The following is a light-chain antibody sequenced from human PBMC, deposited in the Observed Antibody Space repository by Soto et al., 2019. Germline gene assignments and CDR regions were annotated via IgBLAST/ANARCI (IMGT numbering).Light chain of an antibody. V-gene: IGLV2-14*01. CDR2: EVS. CDR3: TSYTTSSTHWV. CDR1: GSDVGGYNY. Sequence: QSALTQPASVSGSPGQSITISCTGTGSDVGGYNYVSWYQQHPGKAPKLMIYEVSNRPSGVSNRFSGSKSGNTASLTISGLQAEDEADYYCTSYTTSSTHWVFGGRTKLTVL. J-gene: IGLJ3*02.